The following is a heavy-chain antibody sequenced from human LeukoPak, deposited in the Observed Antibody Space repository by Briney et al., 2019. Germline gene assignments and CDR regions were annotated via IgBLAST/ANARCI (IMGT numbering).Heavy chain of an antibody. V-gene: IGHV4-31*03. CDR2: IYYSGST. CDR1: GGSISSGGYY. J-gene: IGHJ3*02. Sequence: NSSQTLSLTCTVSGGSISSGGYYWSWLRQHPGKGLEWIGYIYYSGSTYYNPSLKSRVTISVDTSKNQFSLKLSSVTAADTAVYYCARDYGAAAGPGDAFDIWGQGTMVTVSS. D-gene: IGHD6-13*01. CDR3: ARDYGAAAGPGDAFDI.